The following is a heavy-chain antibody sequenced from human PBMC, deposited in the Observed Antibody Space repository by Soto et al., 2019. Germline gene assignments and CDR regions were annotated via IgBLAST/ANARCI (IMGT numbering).Heavy chain of an antibody. Sequence: GGSLRLSCEASGFSFSNYGMHWVRQAPGRGLEWVAVIYYDGSKKFFGDSVKGRFSISRDNYRSTLYLQMDSLRAEDTAVYYCVGDCNPLEDADAFDIWGQGTMVTVSS. CDR1: GFSFSNYG. J-gene: IGHJ3*02. D-gene: IGHD2-15*01. CDR2: IYYDGSKK. CDR3: VGDCNPLEDADAFDI. V-gene: IGHV3-30*03.